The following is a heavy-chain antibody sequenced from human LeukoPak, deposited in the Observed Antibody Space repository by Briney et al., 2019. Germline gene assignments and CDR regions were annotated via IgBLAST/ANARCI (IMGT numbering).Heavy chain of an antibody. D-gene: IGHD2-2*01. CDR3: ASRDCSSTSCHEGYNWFDP. Sequence: SETLSLTCAVYGGSFSGYYWSWIRQPPGKGLEWIGEINHSGSTNYNPSLKSRVTISVDTSKNQFSLKLTSVTAADTAVYYCASRDCSSTSCHEGYNWFDPWGQGILVSVAS. CDR1: GGSFSGYY. CDR2: INHSGST. V-gene: IGHV4-34*01. J-gene: IGHJ5*02.